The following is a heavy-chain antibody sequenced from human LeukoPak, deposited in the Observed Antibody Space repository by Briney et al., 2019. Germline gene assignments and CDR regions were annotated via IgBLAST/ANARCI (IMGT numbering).Heavy chain of an antibody. V-gene: IGHV1-69*01. CDR3: ARSRYCSSTSCYYWFDP. CDR2: IIPIFGTA. CDR1: GGTFSSYA. Sequence: GSSVKVSCKASGGTFSSYAISWVRQAPGQGLEWMGGIIPIFGTANYAQKFQGRVTITADESTSTAYMELSSPRSEDTAVYYCARSRYCSSTSCYYWFDPWGQGTLVTVSS. D-gene: IGHD2-2*01. J-gene: IGHJ5*02.